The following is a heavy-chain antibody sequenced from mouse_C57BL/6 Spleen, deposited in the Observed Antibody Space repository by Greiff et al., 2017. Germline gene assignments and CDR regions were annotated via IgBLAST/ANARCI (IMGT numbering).Heavy chain of an antibody. V-gene: IGHV5-6*01. CDR3: ARQLTTVVAKGAMDY. CDR1: GFTFSSYG. D-gene: IGHD1-1*01. J-gene: IGHJ4*01. Sequence: EVMLVESGGDLVKPGGSLKLSCAASGFTFSSYGMSWVRQTPDKRLEWVATISSGGSYTYYPYSVKGRFTISRDNAKKTLYLQMSSLKSEDTAMYYCARQLTTVVAKGAMDYGGQGTSVTVSS. CDR2: ISSGGSYT.